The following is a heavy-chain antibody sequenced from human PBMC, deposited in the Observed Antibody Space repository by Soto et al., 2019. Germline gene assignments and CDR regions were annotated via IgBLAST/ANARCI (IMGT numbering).Heavy chain of an antibody. CDR3: VRVRGGGTYHFDY. V-gene: IGHV3-72*01. CDR2: TRNKARSYTT. D-gene: IGHD3-10*01. Sequence: PGGSLRLSCAASGFTFSDHYMDWVRQAPGKGLEWVGRTRNKARSYTTEYAASVNGRFTISRDDSKNSLYLQMNSLETDDTALYYCVRVRGGGTYHFDYWGHGTLVTVSS. CDR1: GFTFSDHY. J-gene: IGHJ4*01.